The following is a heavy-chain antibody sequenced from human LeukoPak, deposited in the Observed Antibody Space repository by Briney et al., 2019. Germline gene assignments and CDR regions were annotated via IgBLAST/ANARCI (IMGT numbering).Heavy chain of an antibody. CDR3: ARRSEFGVLYYMDI. J-gene: IGHJ6*03. D-gene: IGHD3-16*01. CDR1: GFTFSSYS. V-gene: IGHV3-48*01. Sequence: GGSLRLSCVASGFTFSSYSMNWVRQAPGKGLEWGSYISGSSGTIYYADSVEGRFTICRDNAKNSVYLQMNSLRAEDTAVYYCARRSEFGVLYYMDIWGKGTTVTVSS. CDR2: ISGSSGTI.